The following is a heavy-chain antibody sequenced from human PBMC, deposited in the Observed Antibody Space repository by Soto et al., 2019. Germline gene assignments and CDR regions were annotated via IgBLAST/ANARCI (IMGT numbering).Heavy chain of an antibody. Sequence: QVQLVESGGGVVQPGRSLRLSCAASGFTFSSYAMHWVRQAPGKGLEWVAVISYDGSNKYYADSVKGRFTISRDNSNNTLYLKMNSLRAEDTAVYYCASPYDSSGPEYFQHWGQGTLVTVSS. V-gene: IGHV3-30-3*01. D-gene: IGHD3-22*01. J-gene: IGHJ1*01. CDR1: GFTFSSYA. CDR3: ASPYDSSGPEYFQH. CDR2: ISYDGSNK.